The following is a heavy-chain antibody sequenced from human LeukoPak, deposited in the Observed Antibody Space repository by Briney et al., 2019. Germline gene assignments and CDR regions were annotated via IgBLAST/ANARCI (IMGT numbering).Heavy chain of an antibody. V-gene: IGHV4-34*01. CDR1: GGSFSGYY. D-gene: IGHD5-12*01. J-gene: IGHJ4*02. CDR3: ARVGHIVATILPDC. Sequence: SETLSLTCAVYGGSFSGYYWSWIRQPPGKGLEWIGEINHSGSTNYNPSLKSRVTISVDTSKNQFSLKLSSVTAADTAVYYCARVGHIVATILPDCWGQGTLVTVSS. CDR2: INHSGST.